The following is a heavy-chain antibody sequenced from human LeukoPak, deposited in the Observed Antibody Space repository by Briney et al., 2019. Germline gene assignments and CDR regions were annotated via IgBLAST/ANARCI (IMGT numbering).Heavy chain of an antibody. CDR1: GGTFSSYA. D-gene: IGHD3-22*01. CDR3: ANPRYDSSGYYYVD. V-gene: IGHV1-69*13. J-gene: IGHJ4*02. Sequence: ASVKVSCKASGGTFSSYAISWVRQAPGQGLEWMGGIIPIFGTANYAQKFQGRVTITADESTSTAYMELSSLRSEDTAVYYCANPRYDSSGYYYVDWGQGTLVTVSS. CDR2: IIPIFGTA.